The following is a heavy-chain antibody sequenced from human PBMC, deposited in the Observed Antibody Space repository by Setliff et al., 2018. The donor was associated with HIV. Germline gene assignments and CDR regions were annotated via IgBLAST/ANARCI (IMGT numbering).Heavy chain of an antibody. V-gene: IGHV3-7*01. J-gene: IGHJ4*02. CDR2: IKQDGSDI. Sequence: PGGSLRLSCEASRFTFSSFEMTWVRQAPGKGLEWVANIKQDGSDIYYADAVKGRFTVSRDNAKNSLFLQMHSLRAEDTAIYYCARDSGVWAGFSSGWYWGQGTLVTVSS. D-gene: IGHD6-19*01. CDR3: ARDSGVWAGFSSGWY. CDR1: RFTFSSFE.